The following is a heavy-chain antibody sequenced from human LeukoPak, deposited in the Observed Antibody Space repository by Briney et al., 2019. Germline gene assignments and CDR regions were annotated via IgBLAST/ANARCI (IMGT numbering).Heavy chain of an antibody. J-gene: IGHJ3*02. V-gene: IGHV4-34*01. Sequence: SETLSLSCAVYGGSFSGNYWSWIRQPPGKGLEWIGEVNHSGSTNYNPYLKSRVTMSIDTSKNQFSLNLKSVTAADTAVYYCASDTYYYDSSGPRAFDIWGQGTMVTVSS. CDR1: GGSFSGNY. CDR3: ASDTYYYDSSGPRAFDI. D-gene: IGHD3-22*01. CDR2: VNHSGST.